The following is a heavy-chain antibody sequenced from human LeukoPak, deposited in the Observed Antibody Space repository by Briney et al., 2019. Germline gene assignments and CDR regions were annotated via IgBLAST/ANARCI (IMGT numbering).Heavy chain of an antibody. V-gene: IGHV3-23*01. J-gene: IGHJ5*02. CDR2: ISSGAGTT. CDR3: AKDLEQSYSGWSASYYA. D-gene: IGHD6-19*01. CDR1: GFTFRSYA. Sequence: PGGSLRLSCADSGFTFRSYAMSWVRQVPWKRLEWVSAISSGAGTTGYADSVKGRFTISRVNSKSTIYLQMNSLRVEDTAVYYCAKDLEQSYSGWSASYYAWGQGTLVTVSS.